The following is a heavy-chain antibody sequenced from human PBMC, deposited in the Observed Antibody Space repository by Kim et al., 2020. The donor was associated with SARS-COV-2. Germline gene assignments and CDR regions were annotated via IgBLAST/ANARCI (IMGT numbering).Heavy chain of an antibody. CDR1: GFTFSSYG. Sequence: GGSLRLSCAASGFTFSSYGMHWVRQAPGKGLEWVAVISYDGSNKYYADSVKGRFTISRDNSKNTLYLQMNSLRAEDTAVYYCAKGAGDYGLPLYYYYYYYMDVWGKGTTVTVAS. CDR2: ISYDGSNK. J-gene: IGHJ6*03. CDR3: AKGAGDYGLPLYYYYYYYMDV. D-gene: IGHD4-17*01. V-gene: IGHV3-30*18.